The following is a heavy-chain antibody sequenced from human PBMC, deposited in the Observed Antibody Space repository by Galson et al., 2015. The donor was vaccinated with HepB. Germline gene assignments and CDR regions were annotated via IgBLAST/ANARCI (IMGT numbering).Heavy chain of an antibody. J-gene: IGHJ4*02. D-gene: IGHD2-15*01. CDR2: IYPGGADT. V-gene: IGHV5-51*01. Sequence: QSGAEVKQPGESLRISCKGSGYIFTNYWISWVRQMPGKGLEWMGIIYPGGADTRYSPSFQGQVTISADKSISTAYLQWSSLKASETAMYYWARPIDSRGNWGNYWGQGTLVTVSS. CDR3: ARPIDSRGNWGNY. CDR1: GYIFTNYW.